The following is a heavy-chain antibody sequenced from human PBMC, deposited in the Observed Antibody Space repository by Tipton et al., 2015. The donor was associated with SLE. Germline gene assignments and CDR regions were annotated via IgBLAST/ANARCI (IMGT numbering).Heavy chain of an antibody. CDR3: AKSPDAFDV. CDR2: INSFGST. CDR1: GGAFNAYD. Sequence: TLSLTCDFYGGAFNAYDYHWIRQPPGKGLEWIGKINSFGSTNYSPSLKSRVTMSVDTSKNQFSLRLTSVTAAGTAVYYCAKSPDAFDVWGQGTMVTVSS. V-gene: IGHV4-34*01. J-gene: IGHJ3*01.